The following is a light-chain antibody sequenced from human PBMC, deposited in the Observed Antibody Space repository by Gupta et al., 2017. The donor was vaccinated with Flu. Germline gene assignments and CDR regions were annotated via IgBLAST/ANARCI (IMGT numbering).Light chain of an antibody. CDR3: QQYDGYSRT. J-gene: IGKJ4*02. CDR1: QSISTW. Sequence: IQITHSPSTLSASVGDRVTITCRASQSISTWLAWYQQKPGKAPKVLIYKASSLQSGVPSRFSGSGSGTEFTLTISSLQPDDFATYYCQQYDGYSRTFGEGTRVEIK. CDR2: KAS. V-gene: IGKV1-5*03.